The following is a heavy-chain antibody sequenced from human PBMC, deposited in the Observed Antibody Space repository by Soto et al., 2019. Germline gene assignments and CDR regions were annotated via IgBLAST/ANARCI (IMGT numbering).Heavy chain of an antibody. Sequence: QVQLVQSGAEVKKPGSSVKVSCKASGGTFSSYAISWVRQAPGQGLEWMGGIIPIFGTANYAQKFQGRVTITADESTSTAYMELSSLRSEDTAVYYCSRSNMVRGVKTNWFDPWGQGTLVTVSS. CDR2: IIPIFGTA. CDR3: SRSNMVRGVKTNWFDP. J-gene: IGHJ5*02. V-gene: IGHV1-69*01. CDR1: GGTFSSYA. D-gene: IGHD3-10*01.